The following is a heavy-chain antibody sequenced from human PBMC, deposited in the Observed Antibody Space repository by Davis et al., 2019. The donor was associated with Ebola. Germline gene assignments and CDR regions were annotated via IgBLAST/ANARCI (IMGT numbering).Heavy chain of an antibody. CDR2: ISYDGSNK. V-gene: IGHV3-30*18. D-gene: IGHD2-21*02. CDR3: AKGVTGVTATKPDY. Sequence: PGGSLRLSCAGSGFTFSNFGMHWVRQAPGKGLEWVAVISYDGSNKLYGDSVKGRFTISRDNSKSTLYLELNSLRVEDTAVYYCAKGVTGVTATKPDYWGQGTLVTVSS. CDR1: GFTFSNFG. J-gene: IGHJ4*02.